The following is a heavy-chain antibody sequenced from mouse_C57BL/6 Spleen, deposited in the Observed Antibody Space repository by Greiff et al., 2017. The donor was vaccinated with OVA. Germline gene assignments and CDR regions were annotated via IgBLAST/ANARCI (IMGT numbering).Heavy chain of an antibody. J-gene: IGHJ2*01. V-gene: IGHV1-50*01. D-gene: IGHD1-1*01. CDR1: GYTFTSYW. Sequence: QVQLPQPGAELVKPGASVKLSCKASGYTFTSYWMQWVKQRPGQGLEWIGEIDPSDSYTNYNQKFKGKATLTVDTSSSTAYMQLSSLTSEDSAVYYCARYYYGSSYFDYWGQGTTLTVSS. CDR3: ARYYYGSSYFDY. CDR2: IDPSDSYT.